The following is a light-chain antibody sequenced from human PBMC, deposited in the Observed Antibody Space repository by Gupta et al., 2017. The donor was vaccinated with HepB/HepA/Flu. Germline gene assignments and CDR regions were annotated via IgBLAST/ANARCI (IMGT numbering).Light chain of an antibody. Sequence: QVVLTQSPSASASLGASVKLICTLSSRHSTYTIAWHQQQPEKGPRYLMKLKRDGSHTKGVGIPDRFSGSSSGAERYLTISSHQSEDEADYYCQTWGTGFQVFGGVTKLTVL. V-gene: IGLV4-69*01. CDR2: LKRDGSH. J-gene: IGLJ3*02. CDR3: QTWGTGFQV. CDR1: SRHSTYT.